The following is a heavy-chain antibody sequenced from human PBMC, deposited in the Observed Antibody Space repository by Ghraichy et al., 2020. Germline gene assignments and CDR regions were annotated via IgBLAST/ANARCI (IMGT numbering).Heavy chain of an antibody. CDR3: ARTKQLVAPPDYYYGMDV. D-gene: IGHD6-6*01. Sequence: GGSLRLSCAASGFTFSSYSMNWVRQAPGKGLEWVSYISSSSSTIYYADSVKGRFTISRDNAKNSLYLQMNSLRDEDTAVYYCARTKQLVAPPDYYYGMDVWGQGTTVTVSS. J-gene: IGHJ6*02. CDR2: ISSSSSTI. V-gene: IGHV3-48*02. CDR1: GFTFSSYS.